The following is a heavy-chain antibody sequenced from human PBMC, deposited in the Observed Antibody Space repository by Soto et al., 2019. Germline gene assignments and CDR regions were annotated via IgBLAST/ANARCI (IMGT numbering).Heavy chain of an antibody. V-gene: IGHV1-46*03. D-gene: IGHD6-19*01. CDR2: INPSGGST. CDR1: GYTFTSYY. CDR3: ARTGIAVAGGHFDY. J-gene: IGHJ4*02. Sequence: GASVKVSCKASGYTFTSYYMHWVRQAPGQGLEWKGIINPSGGSTSYAQKFKGRVNITRDTSTSTVYKELSSLKTEDTAMYYCARTGIAVAGGHFDYWGQGTLVTVSS.